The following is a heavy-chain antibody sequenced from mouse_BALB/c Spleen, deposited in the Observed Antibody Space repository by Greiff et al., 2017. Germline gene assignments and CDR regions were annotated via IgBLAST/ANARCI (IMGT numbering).Heavy chain of an antibody. CDR3: ARGITTDY. D-gene: IGHD2-4*01. CDR2: ISSGGNT. CDR1: GFTFSSYA. Sequence: EVKVEESGGGLVKPGGSLKLSCAASGFTFSSYAMSWVRQTPEKRLEWVASISSGGNTYYPDSVKGRFTISRDNARNILYLQMSSLRSEDTAMYYCARGITTDYWGQGTTLTVSS. V-gene: IGHV5-6-5*01. J-gene: IGHJ2*01.